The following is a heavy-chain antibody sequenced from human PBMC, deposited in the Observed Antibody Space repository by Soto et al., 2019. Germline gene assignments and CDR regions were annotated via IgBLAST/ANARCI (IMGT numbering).Heavy chain of an antibody. CDR3: AKDGHDYSNYGMDV. D-gene: IGHD4-4*01. V-gene: IGHV3-30*18. CDR1: GFPFSSYG. Sequence: GGSLRLSCAASGFPFSSYGMHWVRQAPGKGLEWVAVISYDGSNKYYADSVKGRFTISRDNSKNTLYLQMNSLRAEDTAVYYCAKDGHDYSNYGMDVWGQGTTVTVSS. J-gene: IGHJ6*02. CDR2: ISYDGSNK.